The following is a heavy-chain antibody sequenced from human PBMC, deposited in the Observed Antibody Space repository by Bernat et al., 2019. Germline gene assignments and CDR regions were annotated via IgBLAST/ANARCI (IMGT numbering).Heavy chain of an antibody. V-gene: IGHV4-39*01. CDR1: GGSISSSSYY. D-gene: IGHD3-22*01. Sequence: QLQLQESGPGLVKPSETLSLTCTVSGGSISSSSYYWGWIRQPPGKGLEWVGSIYYSGSTYYNPSLKSRVTISVDPSKNQFSLKLSSVTAADTAVYYCARLQWYYYDSSGYDAFDIWGQGTMVTVSS. J-gene: IGHJ3*02. CDR3: ARLQWYYYDSSGYDAFDI. CDR2: IYYSGST.